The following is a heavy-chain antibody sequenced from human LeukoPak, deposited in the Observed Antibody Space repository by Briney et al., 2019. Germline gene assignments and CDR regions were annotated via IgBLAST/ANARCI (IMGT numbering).Heavy chain of an antibody. CDR3: AKDLYDSSGGTNWFDP. D-gene: IGHD3-22*01. Sequence: QSGGSLRLSCAASGFTFSSYAMSWVRQAPGKGLEWVSAISGSGGTTYYADSVKGRFTISRDNSKNTLYLQMNSLRAEDTAVYYCAKDLYDSSGGTNWFDPWGQGTLVTVSS. CDR2: ISGSGGTT. V-gene: IGHV3-23*01. J-gene: IGHJ5*02. CDR1: GFTFSSYA.